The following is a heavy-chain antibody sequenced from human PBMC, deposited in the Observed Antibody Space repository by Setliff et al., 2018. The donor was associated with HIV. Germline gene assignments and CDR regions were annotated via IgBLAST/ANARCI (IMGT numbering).Heavy chain of an antibody. CDR1: GYTFTSYG. CDR2: ISAYNGNT. V-gene: IGHV1-18*01. D-gene: IGHD6-6*01. Sequence: ASVKVSCKASGYTFTSYGISWVRQAPGQGLEWMGWISAYNGNTNYAQKLQGRVNMTTDTSTSTAYMELRSLRSDDTAVYYCARVLWPYSSSRFDYWGQGTLVTVSS. J-gene: IGHJ4*02. CDR3: ARVLWPYSSSRFDY.